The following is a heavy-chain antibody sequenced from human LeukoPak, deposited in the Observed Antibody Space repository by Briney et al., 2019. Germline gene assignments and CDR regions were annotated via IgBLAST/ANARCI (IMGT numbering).Heavy chain of an antibody. J-gene: IGHJ4*02. V-gene: IGHV3-64D*06. D-gene: IGHD3/OR15-3a*01. CDR2: ISSNGGST. CDR3: VKVLNRSGSDY. CDR1: GFTFSRYA. Sequence: QPGGSLRLSCSASGFTFSRYAMYWVRQAPGKGLEYVSAISSNGGSTYYADSVKGRFTISRDNSKNTLYLQMSSLRAEDTAVYYCVKVLNRSGSDYWGQGTLVTVSS.